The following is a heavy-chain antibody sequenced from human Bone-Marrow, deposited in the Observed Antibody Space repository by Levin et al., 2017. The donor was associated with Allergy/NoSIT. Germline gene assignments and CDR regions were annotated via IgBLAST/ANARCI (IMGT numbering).Heavy chain of an antibody. CDR1: GVSISSYS. J-gene: IGHJ3*02. Sequence: SQTLSLTCTVSGVSISSYSWSWIRQPPGKGLEWIGYIYYSGSIEYNPSLKNRVTISVDTSQNQFSLKLSSVTAADTAVYYCARERMIGRVIDAFDIWGQGTMVTVPS. V-gene: IGHV4-59*12. D-gene: IGHD3-16*01. CDR2: IYYSGSI. CDR3: ARERMIGRVIDAFDI.